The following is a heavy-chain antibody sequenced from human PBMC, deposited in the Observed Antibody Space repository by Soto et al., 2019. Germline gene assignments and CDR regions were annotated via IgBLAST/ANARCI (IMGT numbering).Heavy chain of an antibody. CDR1: GGSISSSSYY. D-gene: IGHD3-3*01. V-gene: IGHV4-61*05. J-gene: IGHJ4*02. CDR2: IYYSGST. CDR3: ATLRFSELVYSG. Sequence: SETLSLTCIVSGGSISSSSYYWGWIRQPPGKGLEWIGYIYYSGSTNYNPSLKSRVTISVDTSKNQFSLKLSSVTAADTAVYYCATLRFSELVYSGWGQGTLVTVSS.